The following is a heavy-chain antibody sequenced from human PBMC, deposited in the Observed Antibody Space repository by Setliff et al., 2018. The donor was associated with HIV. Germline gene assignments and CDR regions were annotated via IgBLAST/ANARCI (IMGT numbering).Heavy chain of an antibody. CDR1: GYSISRDYY. V-gene: IGHV4-38-2*01. D-gene: IGHD2-15*01. CDR2: IYHNGNT. CDR3: ARQRLGNCSGARCSFSGMDV. Sequence: PSETLSLTCAVSGYSISRDYYWGWIRQPPGKGLEWIGSIYHNGNTYYSPSLKSRVTISVDTSRNQISLKLSSVTAADTAVYYCARQRLGNCSGARCSFSGMDVWGPGTTVTVSS. J-gene: IGHJ6*02.